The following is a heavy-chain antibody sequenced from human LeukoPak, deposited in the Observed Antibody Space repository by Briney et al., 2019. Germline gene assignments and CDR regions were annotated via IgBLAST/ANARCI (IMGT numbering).Heavy chain of an antibody. V-gene: IGHV4-39*01. Sequence: SETLSLTCTVSGGSISSSSYYWGRIRQPPGKGLEGIGSLYYDRSTYYNPSLKSRVTISVDTSRNQFSLKLSSVTAADTAVYYCARHTWGLGRSYYFDYWGQGTLVTVSS. J-gene: IGHJ4*02. CDR2: LYYDRST. CDR1: GGSISSSSYY. D-gene: IGHD3-16*01. CDR3: ARHTWGLGRSYYFDY.